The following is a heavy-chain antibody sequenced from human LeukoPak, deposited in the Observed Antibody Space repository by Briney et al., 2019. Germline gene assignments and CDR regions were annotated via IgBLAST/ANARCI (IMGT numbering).Heavy chain of an antibody. CDR3: ARITLSWREFDC. D-gene: IGHD3-16*01. J-gene: IGHJ4*02. Sequence: SETLSLTCAVSGGSVSSTNWWTWVRQPPGKGLEWIGEIHHSGTTHSNPSLRSRVTVSVDTSENQFSLKLSSVTAADTAVYYCARITLSWREFDCWGQGTLVTVSS. CDR1: GGSVSSTNW. CDR2: IHHSGTT. V-gene: IGHV4-4*02.